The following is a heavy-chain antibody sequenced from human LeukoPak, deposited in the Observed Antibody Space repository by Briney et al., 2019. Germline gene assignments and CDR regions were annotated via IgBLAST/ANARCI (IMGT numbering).Heavy chain of an antibody. Sequence: GGSLRLSCAASGFTFSSYSMNWVRQAPGKGLEWDSYISSSSSTIYHADSVKGRFTISRDNAKNSLYLQMNSLRAEDTAVYYCARDPSMDVWGKGTTVTVSS. CDR1: GFTFSSYS. CDR2: ISSSSSTI. J-gene: IGHJ6*03. CDR3: ARDPSMDV. V-gene: IGHV3-48*04.